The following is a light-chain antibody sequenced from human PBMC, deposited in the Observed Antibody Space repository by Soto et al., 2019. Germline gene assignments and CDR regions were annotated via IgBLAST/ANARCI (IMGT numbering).Light chain of an antibody. Sequence: EIVLTQSPGTLPLSPGERATLSCRASQSVNTLLAWYQQKPGQAPRLLIYGASRRATGIPDRFSGSGSGTDFTLTISRLEPEDFAVYCCHQYDISPYTFGQGTKLEI. CDR2: GAS. J-gene: IGKJ2*01. V-gene: IGKV3-20*01. CDR3: HQYDISPYT. CDR1: QSVNTL.